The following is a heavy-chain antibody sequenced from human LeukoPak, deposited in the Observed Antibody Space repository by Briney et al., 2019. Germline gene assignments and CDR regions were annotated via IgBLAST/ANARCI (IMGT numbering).Heavy chain of an antibody. CDR2: ISPTGDII. D-gene: IGHD3-16*01. V-gene: IGHV3-11*01. CDR3: AREHWAAPDN. Sequence: GGSLRLSPAAPGFTFCVYYMTWIRHAPGRRLEPLSFISPTGDIINYVDSVKGRFTISRDNAKSSMYLEMNSLRAEDTAVYYCAREHWAAPDNWGQGTLVTVSP. CDR1: GFTFCVYY. J-gene: IGHJ4*02.